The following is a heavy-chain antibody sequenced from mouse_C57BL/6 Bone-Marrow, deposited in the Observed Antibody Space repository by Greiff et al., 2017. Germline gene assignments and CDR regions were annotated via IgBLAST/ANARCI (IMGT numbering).Heavy chain of an antibody. D-gene: IGHD2-2*01. CDR1: GYTFTSYW. V-gene: IGHV1-59*01. Sequence: VQLQQPGAELVRPGTSVKLSCKASGYTFTSYWMHWVKQRPGQGLEWIGVIDPSDSYTNYNQKFKGKATLTVDTSSSTAYMQLSSLTSEDSAVYYCARYRMVTTWYCDVWGTGTTVTVSS. CDR3: ARYRMVTTWYCDV. J-gene: IGHJ1*03. CDR2: IDPSDSYT.